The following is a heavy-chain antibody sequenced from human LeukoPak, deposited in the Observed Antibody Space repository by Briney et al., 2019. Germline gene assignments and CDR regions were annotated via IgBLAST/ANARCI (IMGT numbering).Heavy chain of an antibody. V-gene: IGHV3-9*01. CDR3: AKDLGYCSSTSCYGSFDY. Sequence: GGSLRLSCAASGFTFSTYAMSWVRQAPGKGLEWVSGISWNSGSIGYADSVKGRFTISRDNAKNSLYLQMNSLRAEDTALYYCAKDLGYCSSTSCYGSFDYWGQGTLVTVSS. J-gene: IGHJ4*02. CDR1: GFTFSTYA. CDR2: ISWNSGSI. D-gene: IGHD2-2*03.